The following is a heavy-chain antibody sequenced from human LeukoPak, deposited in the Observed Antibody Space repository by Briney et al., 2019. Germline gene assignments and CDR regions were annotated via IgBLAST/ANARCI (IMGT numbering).Heavy chain of an antibody. V-gene: IGHV3-33*08. Sequence: GGSLRLSCAASGFTVSSNYMSWVRQAPGKGLEWVAFIRYDGSYKYYADSVKGRFTISRDNSKNTLYLQMNSLRVEDTAVYYCARSGLSRFDYWGQGTLVTVSS. CDR3: ARSGLSRFDY. J-gene: IGHJ4*02. D-gene: IGHD4/OR15-4a*01. CDR2: IRYDGSYK. CDR1: GFTVSSNY.